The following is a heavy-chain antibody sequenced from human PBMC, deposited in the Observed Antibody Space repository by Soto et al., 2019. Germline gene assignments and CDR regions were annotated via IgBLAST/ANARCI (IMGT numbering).Heavy chain of an antibody. CDR2: INPNSGGT. J-gene: IGHJ5*02. D-gene: IGHD5-12*01. V-gene: IGHV1-2*02. CDR1: GYTFTGYY. Sequence: GASVEVSCKASGYTFTGYYMHWVRQAPGQGLEWMGWINPNSGGTNYAQKFQGRVTMTRDTSISTAYMELSRLRSDDTAVYYCATKGGYDFLGFDPWGQGTLVTVSS. CDR3: ATKGGYDFLGFDP.